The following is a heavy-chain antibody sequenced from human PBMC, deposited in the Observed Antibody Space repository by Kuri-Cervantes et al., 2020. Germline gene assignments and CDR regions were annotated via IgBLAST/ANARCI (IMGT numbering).Heavy chain of an antibody. Sequence: ASVKVSCKASGGTFSSYAISWVRQAPGQGLEWMGRISAYNGNTNYAQKLQGRVTMTTDTSTSTAYMELSSLRSEDTAVYYCAAAYCSGGSCYGPHDAFDIWGQGTMVTVSS. D-gene: IGHD2-15*01. CDR2: ISAYNGNT. J-gene: IGHJ3*02. CDR3: AAAYCSGGSCYGPHDAFDI. CDR1: GGTFSSYA. V-gene: IGHV1-18*01.